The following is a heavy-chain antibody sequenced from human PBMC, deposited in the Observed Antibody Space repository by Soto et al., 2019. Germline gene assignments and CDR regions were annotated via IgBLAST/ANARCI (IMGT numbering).Heavy chain of an antibody. J-gene: IGHJ4*02. Sequence: SETLSLTCAVYGGSFSGYYWSWIRLPPGKGLEWIGEINHSGSTNYNPSLXXRVTXSVDTCKNQFSLKLSSVTAADTAVYYCARGHQPVAARRLFDYSGQGTLVTVSA. CDR1: GGSFSGYY. CDR2: INHSGST. D-gene: IGHD6-6*01. CDR3: ARGHQPVAARRLFDY. V-gene: IGHV4-34*01.